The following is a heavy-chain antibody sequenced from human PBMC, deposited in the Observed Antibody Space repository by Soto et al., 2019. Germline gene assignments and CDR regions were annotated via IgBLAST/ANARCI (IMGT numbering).Heavy chain of an antibody. CDR2: INHSGST. J-gene: IGHJ4*02. V-gene: IGHV4-34*01. Sequence: SETLSLTCAVSGGSFSSYYCCWFRQPPGKGLECIGEINHSGSTNFNPSLKSRVTISVDTSKNQFSLKLSSVTAADTAVYYCAVSGPRLLIFDYWGQGTLVTVSS. D-gene: IGHD2-15*01. CDR3: AVSGPRLLIFDY. CDR1: GGSFSSYY.